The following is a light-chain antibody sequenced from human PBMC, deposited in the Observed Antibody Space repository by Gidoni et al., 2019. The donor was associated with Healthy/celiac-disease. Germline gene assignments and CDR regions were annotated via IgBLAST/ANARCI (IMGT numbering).Light chain of an antibody. J-gene: IGKJ1*01. CDR3: QQSYSTRWT. V-gene: IGKV1-39*01. Sequence: IWMTQSPSPLSASVGDRVTTTCRACESIRSYLNWYQKKPGKAPKLLIYAATRLKSGVPSRFSGSGSGKDFTITISSLQHEDLANYYCQQSYSTRWTFGQGTKVEIK. CDR2: AAT. CDR1: ESIRSY.